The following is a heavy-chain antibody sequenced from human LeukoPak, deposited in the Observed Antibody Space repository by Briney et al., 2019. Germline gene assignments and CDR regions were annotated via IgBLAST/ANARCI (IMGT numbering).Heavy chain of an antibody. CDR1: GFTFSSYS. V-gene: IGHV3-21*01. D-gene: IGHD3-9*01. CDR3: ARGYDIPTFAFDI. Sequence: GGSLRLSCAASGFTFSSYSMNLVRQAPGKGLEWVSSISSSSSYIYYADSVKGRFTISRDNAKNSLYLQMNSLRAEDTAVYYCARGYDIPTFAFDIWGQGTMVTVSS. J-gene: IGHJ3*02. CDR2: ISSSSSYI.